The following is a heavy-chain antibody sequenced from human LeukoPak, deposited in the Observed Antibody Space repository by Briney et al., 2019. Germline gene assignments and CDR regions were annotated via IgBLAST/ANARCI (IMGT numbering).Heavy chain of an antibody. CDR2: ISGSGDNS. V-gene: IGHV3-23*01. CDR1: GFIFSSYT. CDR3: AKDSPSAPVTSV. J-gene: IGHJ4*02. D-gene: IGHD4-17*01. Sequence: GGSLRLSCAASGFIFSSYTMSWVRQAPGRGLEWVSTISGSGDNSYYADSVKGRFTISRDNSKNTLYLQMNSLRVEDTAVFYCAKDSPSAPVTSVWGQGTLVTVSS.